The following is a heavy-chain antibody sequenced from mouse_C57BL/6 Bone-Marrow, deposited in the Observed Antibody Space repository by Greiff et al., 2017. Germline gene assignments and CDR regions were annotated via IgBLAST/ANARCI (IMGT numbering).Heavy chain of an antibody. J-gene: IGHJ3*01. CDR1: GFTFSDYY. CDR3: ARLTWFAY. V-gene: IGHV5-12*01. Sequence: EVKVIESGGGLVQPGGSLKLSCAASGFTFSDYYMYWVRQTPEKRLEWVAYISNGGGSTYYPDTVKGRFTISRDNAKNTLYLQMRRLKSEDTAMYYCARLTWFAYWGQGTLVTVSA. CDR2: ISNGGGST.